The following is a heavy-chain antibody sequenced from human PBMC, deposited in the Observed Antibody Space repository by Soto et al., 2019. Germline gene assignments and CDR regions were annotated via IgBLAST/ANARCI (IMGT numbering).Heavy chain of an antibody. CDR3: SRLYSSGSRNGFDP. CDR2: IYYSGST. V-gene: IGHV4-39*01. Sequence: SETLSLTCSVSGGSLNSSSYFWGWVRQPPGKGLEWIGRIYYSGSTYYNPSLRSRVTISVDASKNQFSLKLSSVTAADTAVFYCSRLYSSGSRNGFDPWGQGTLVTVSS. CDR1: GGSLNSSSYF. J-gene: IGHJ5*02. D-gene: IGHD6-19*01.